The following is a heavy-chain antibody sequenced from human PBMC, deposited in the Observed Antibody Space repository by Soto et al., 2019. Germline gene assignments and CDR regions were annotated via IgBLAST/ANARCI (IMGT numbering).Heavy chain of an antibody. Sequence: EVRLLESGGGLVQPGGSLRLSCAASGFTFSVYAMSWVRQAPGKGLEWVSGIRGSGDSTHYADFVKGRFTVSRDNSKSMLYLQTNSLRAEDTVIYYCAKALYGGFTYWGQGTLVTVSS. CDR1: GFTFSVYA. V-gene: IGHV3-23*01. CDR3: AKALYGGFTY. J-gene: IGHJ4*02. CDR2: IRGSGDST. D-gene: IGHD3-10*01.